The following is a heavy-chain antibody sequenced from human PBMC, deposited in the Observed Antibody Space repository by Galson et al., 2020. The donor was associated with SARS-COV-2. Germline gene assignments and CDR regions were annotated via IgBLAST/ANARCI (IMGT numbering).Heavy chain of an antibody. CDR1: GGSFSGYY. CDR2: INDSGNT. V-gene: IGHV4-34*01. J-gene: IGHJ4*02. Sequence: SQASETLSLTCAVYGGSFSGYYWSWIRQPPGKGLEWIGEINDSGNTNYNPSLRSRVAIALDTSNKQVSLNLSSVTAADSAVYYCARGQIEISMIAVVFLGSSYYIDSWGQGTLVTVSS. CDR3: ARGQIEISMIAVVFLGSSYYIDS. D-gene: IGHD3-22*01.